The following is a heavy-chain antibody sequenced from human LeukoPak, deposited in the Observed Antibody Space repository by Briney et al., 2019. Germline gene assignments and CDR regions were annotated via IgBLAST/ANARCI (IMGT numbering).Heavy chain of an antibody. Sequence: GRSLRLSCAASGFTFDDYAMHWVRQTPGKGLEWLSIISWNSGYIGYADSVKGRFTVSRDNAENSVYLQMNSLRPEDTAFYFCAKVRGTYSSGFFFDSWGQGTLVTVSS. J-gene: IGHJ4*02. CDR2: ISWNSGYI. V-gene: IGHV3-9*01. D-gene: IGHD6-19*01. CDR1: GFTFDDYA. CDR3: AKVRGTYSSGFFFDS.